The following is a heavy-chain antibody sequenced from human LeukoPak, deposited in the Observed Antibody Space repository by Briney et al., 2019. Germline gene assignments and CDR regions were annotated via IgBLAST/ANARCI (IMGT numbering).Heavy chain of an antibody. V-gene: IGHV4-4*02. CDR3: AREGGPYRPLDY. CDR2: VHLSGRT. CDR1: GGSISSTNW. Sequence: SETLSLTCGVSGGSISSTNWWTWVRQPPGEGLEWIGEVHLSGRTTYNPSLESRVTMSVDMSENHISLKLTSATAADTAVYYCAREGGPYRPLDYSGQGTLVTVSS. J-gene: IGHJ4*02.